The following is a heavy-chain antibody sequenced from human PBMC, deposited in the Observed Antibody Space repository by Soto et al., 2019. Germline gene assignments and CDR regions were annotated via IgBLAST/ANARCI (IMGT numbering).Heavy chain of an antibody. CDR1: GYTFTSYG. J-gene: IGHJ6*03. CDR3: ARGTSIYYYYYMDI. CDR2: ISAYNGNT. D-gene: IGHD3-10*01. V-gene: IGHV1-18*01. Sequence: ASVKVSCKASGYTFTSYGISWVRQAPGQGLEWMGWISAYNGNTNYAQKLEGRVTMTTDTSTSTAYMELSSLRSEDTSVYYCARGTSIYYYYYMDIWGKGTTVTVSS.